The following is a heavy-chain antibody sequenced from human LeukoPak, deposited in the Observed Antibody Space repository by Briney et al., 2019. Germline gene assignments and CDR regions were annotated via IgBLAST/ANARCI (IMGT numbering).Heavy chain of an antibody. V-gene: IGHV3-23*01. CDR1: GFTFSSYA. CDR2: ISGSGGST. Sequence: PGGSLRLSCAASGFTFSSYAMSWVRQAPGKGLEWVSAISGSGGSTYYADSVKGRFTISRGNSKNTLYLQMNSLRAEDTAVYYCAKVGDDFWSGYYTLGYWGQGTLVTVSS. J-gene: IGHJ4*02. D-gene: IGHD3-3*01. CDR3: AKVGDDFWSGYYTLGY.